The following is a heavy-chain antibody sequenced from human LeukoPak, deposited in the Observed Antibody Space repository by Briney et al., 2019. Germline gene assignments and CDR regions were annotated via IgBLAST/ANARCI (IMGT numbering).Heavy chain of an antibody. V-gene: IGHV1-18*01. CDR1: GYTFTSYG. Sequence: ASVKVSCKASGYTFTSYGISWVRQAPGQGLEWMGWISAYNGNTNYAQKLQGRVTMTTDTSTSTAYMELRSLRSDDTAVYYCARDATPQPLTIFGVVTGYYFDYWGQGTLVTVSS. D-gene: IGHD3-3*01. CDR2: ISAYNGNT. CDR3: ARDATPQPLTIFGVVTGYYFDY. J-gene: IGHJ4*02.